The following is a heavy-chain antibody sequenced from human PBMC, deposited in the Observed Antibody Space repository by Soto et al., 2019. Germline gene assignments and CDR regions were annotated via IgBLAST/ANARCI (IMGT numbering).Heavy chain of an antibody. Sequence: EVQLVQSGAEVKKPGESLKISCKGSGYSFTSYWIGWVRQMPGKGLEWMGIIYPGDSDTRYSPSFQGQVTISADKSISTAYLQWSSLKASDTAMYYCARQKGYCSGGSCYGVAFDIWGQGTMVTVSS. CDR3: ARQKGYCSGGSCYGVAFDI. V-gene: IGHV5-51*01. CDR1: GYSFTSYW. D-gene: IGHD2-15*01. J-gene: IGHJ3*02. CDR2: IYPGDSDT.